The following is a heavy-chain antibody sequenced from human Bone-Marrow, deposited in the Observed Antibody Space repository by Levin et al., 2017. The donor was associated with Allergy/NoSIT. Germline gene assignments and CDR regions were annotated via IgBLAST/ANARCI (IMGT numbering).Heavy chain of an antibody. V-gene: IGHV3-33*01. D-gene: IGHD2-21*01. CDR2: MWFDRSNI. J-gene: IGHJ4*02. CDR3: AREFQEYYFDY. CDR1: GFTFGSYG. Sequence: QAGGSLRLSCAASGFTFGSYGMHWVRQAPGKGLEWVAYMWFDRSNINYADSVKGRFTISRDNSKNTLYLQMNSLRAEDTAVYYCAREFQEYYFDYWGQGTLVTVSS.